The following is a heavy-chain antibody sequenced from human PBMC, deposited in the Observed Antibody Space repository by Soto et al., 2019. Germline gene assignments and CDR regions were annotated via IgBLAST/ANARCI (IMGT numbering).Heavy chain of an antibody. D-gene: IGHD6-13*01. J-gene: IGHJ4*02. Sequence: ASVKVSCKTSGYTFTAYYMHWVRQAPGQGLEWMGWINTETGGTNYARKFQGRVTMTRDTSISTIYMELSNLKSDDTAVYYCGRARQQLASGHDHWGQGTLVTVSS. CDR2: INTETGGT. CDR3: GRARQQLASGHDH. V-gene: IGHV1-2*02. CDR1: GYTFTAYY.